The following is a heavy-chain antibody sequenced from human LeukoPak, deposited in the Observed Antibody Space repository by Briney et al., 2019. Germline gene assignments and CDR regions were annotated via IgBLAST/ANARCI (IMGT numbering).Heavy chain of an antibody. CDR2: IWSDGTNK. J-gene: IGHJ5*02. CDR3: AKDLRQYQLLLGDP. Sequence: GGSLRLSCAASGFSFVSYAMHWVRQTPGKGLEWVALIWSDGTNKYYADSVKGRFTISRDNSKNTVSLQMNSLRAEDTAVYYCAKDLRQYQLLLGDPWGQGTLVTVSS. V-gene: IGHV3-33*06. CDR1: GFSFVSYA. D-gene: IGHD2-2*01.